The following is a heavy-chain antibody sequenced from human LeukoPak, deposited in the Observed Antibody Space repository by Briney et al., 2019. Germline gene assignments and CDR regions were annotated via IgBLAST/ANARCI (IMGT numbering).Heavy chain of an antibody. J-gene: IGHJ3*02. CDR3: AREDYGGNAEAFDI. CDR2: ISSSSSYI. D-gene: IGHD4-23*01. CDR1: GFTFSSYS. Sequence: GGSLRLSCAASGFTFSSYSMNWVRQAPGKGLEWVSSISSSSSYIYYADSVKGRFTISRDNAKNSLYLQMNSLRAEDTAVYYCAREDYGGNAEAFDIWGQGTMVTVSS. V-gene: IGHV3-21*01.